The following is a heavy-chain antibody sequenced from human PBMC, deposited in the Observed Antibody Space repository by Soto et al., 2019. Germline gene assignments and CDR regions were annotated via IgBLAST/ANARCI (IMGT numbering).Heavy chain of an antibody. CDR2: IYYSGTT. D-gene: IGHD5-12*01. CDR3: ARETRGYSGYGFDY. Sequence: KSSETLSLTCTVSGDSFSSYYWSWIRQPPGKGLEWIGYIYYSGTTNYSPPLKSRVTISVDTSKKQFSLMLSSVTAADTAVYYCARETRGYSGYGFDYWGQGMLVTVSS. CDR1: GDSFSSYY. V-gene: IGHV4-59*01. J-gene: IGHJ4*02.